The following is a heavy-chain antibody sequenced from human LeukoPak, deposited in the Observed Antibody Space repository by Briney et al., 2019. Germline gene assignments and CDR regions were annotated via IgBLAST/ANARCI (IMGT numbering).Heavy chain of an antibody. D-gene: IGHD3-10*01. Sequence: ASVKVSCKASGFTFTSYDINWVRQAPGQGLEWMGWMDPNSGNTRYAQKVQGRITMTRDTSISTAYMELSSLRSEDTAVYYCARGPTLVRGVIMPDSVGGMDVWGQGTTVTVSS. CDR3: ARGPTLVRGVIMPDSVGGMDV. V-gene: IGHV1-8*01. CDR2: MDPNSGNT. CDR1: GFTFTSYD. J-gene: IGHJ6*02.